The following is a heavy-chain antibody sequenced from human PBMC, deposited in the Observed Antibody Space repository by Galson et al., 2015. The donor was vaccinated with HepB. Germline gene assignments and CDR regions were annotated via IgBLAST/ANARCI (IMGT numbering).Heavy chain of an antibody. CDR1: GGTFSSYA. D-gene: IGHD6-13*01. V-gene: IGHV1-69*13. CDR2: IIPIFGTA. J-gene: IGHJ4*02. CDR3: ARVDVAKNIAAAGTLDY. Sequence: SVKVSCKASGGTFSSYAISWVRQAPGQGLEWMGGIIPIFGTANYAQKFQGRVTITADESTSTAYMELSSLRSEDTAVYYCARVDVAKNIAAAGTLDYWGQGTLVTVSS.